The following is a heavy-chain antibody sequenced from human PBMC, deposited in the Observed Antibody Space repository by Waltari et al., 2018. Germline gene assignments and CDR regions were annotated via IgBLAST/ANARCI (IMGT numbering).Heavy chain of an antibody. V-gene: IGHV4-34*01. CDR3: ARGMESSGYYYVFDY. CDR2: INHSGST. CDR1: GGSFSGYY. J-gene: IGHJ4*02. Sequence: QVQLQQWGAGLLKPSETLSLTCAVYGGSFSGYYWSWIRQPPGKGLEWIGEINHSGSTNDNPSLKSRVTISVDTSKNQFSLKLSSVTAADTAVYYCARGMESSGYYYVFDYWGQGTLVTVSS. D-gene: IGHD3-22*01.